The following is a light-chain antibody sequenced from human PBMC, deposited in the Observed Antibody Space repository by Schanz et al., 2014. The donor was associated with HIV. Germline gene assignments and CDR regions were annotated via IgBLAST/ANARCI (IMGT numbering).Light chain of an antibody. J-gene: IGLJ2*01. CDR1: STDVGGYNY. Sequence: QSALTQPPSASGSPGQSVTISCTGTSTDVGGYNYVSWYQLLPGKAPKLMIYEVSQRPSGVPARFSGSKSGTSASLAITGLQAEDEADYYCQSYDSSLSGNVVFGGGTKLTVL. CDR3: QSYDSSLSGNVV. CDR2: EVS. V-gene: IGLV2-8*01.